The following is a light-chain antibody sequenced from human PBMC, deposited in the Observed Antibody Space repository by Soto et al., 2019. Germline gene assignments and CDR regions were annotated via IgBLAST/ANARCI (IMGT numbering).Light chain of an antibody. V-gene: IGKV3-20*01. CDR2: GAS. Sequence: EIVLTQSPGTLSLSPGERATLSCMASQSVSNNYLAWYQQKPGQAPRLLIYGASNRATGIPARFSGSGSGTDFTLTISSLEPEDFAVYYCQQYDKWPRTFGQGTKVDIK. CDR3: QQYDKWPRT. J-gene: IGKJ1*01. CDR1: QSVSNNY.